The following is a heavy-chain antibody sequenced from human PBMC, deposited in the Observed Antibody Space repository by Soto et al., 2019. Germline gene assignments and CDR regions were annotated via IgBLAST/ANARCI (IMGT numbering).Heavy chain of an antibody. Sequence: GGSLRLSCAGSGFTFSSYAMSWVRQAPGKGLEWVSAISGSGGSTYYADSVKGRFTISRDNSKNTLYLQMNSLRAEDTAVYYCARGPWGMMLDYGMDVWGQGTTVTVSS. CDR2: ISGSGGST. CDR3: ARGPWGMMLDYGMDV. J-gene: IGHJ6*02. V-gene: IGHV3-23*01. CDR1: GFTFSSYA. D-gene: IGHD2-8*01.